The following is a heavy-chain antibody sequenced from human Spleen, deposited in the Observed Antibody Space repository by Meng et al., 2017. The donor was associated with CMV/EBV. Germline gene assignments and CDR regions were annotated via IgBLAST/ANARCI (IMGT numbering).Heavy chain of an antibody. CDR1: GFTVRTNY. CDR3: ARYRVGTFGY. D-gene: IGHD2-21*02. Sequence: GESLKISCAASGFTVRTNYMTWVRQAPGKGLEWVSIINTDVNTYFADSVKGRFTISRDNSKNTLYVQMNSLRAEDTAVYYCARYRVGTFGYWGQGTLVTVSS. V-gene: IGHV3-53*01. CDR2: INTDVNT. J-gene: IGHJ4*02.